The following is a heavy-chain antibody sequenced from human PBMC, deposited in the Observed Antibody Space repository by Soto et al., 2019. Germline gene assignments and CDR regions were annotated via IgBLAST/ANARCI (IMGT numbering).Heavy chain of an antibody. D-gene: IGHD5-12*01. CDR2: ISASGGST. CDR3: AKGPLGSGYDLDS. Sequence: EVQLLDSGGGLVQPGGSLRLSCAASGFTFSNYVMNWVRQAPGKGLDWVSAISASGGSTYYADSVKGRFTISRDNSKNTLYLQMSSLRAEDTAGYYCAKGPLGSGYDLDSWGQGTLVTVSS. J-gene: IGHJ4*02. V-gene: IGHV3-23*01. CDR1: GFTFSNYV.